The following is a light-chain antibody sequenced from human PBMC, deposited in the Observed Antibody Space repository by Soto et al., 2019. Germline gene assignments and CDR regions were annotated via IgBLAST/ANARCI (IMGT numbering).Light chain of an antibody. J-gene: IGKJ1*01. V-gene: IGKV1-33*01. CDR1: QDISNY. CDR3: QQYGYSFWP. CDR2: DAS. Sequence: EIQMTQSPSSLSASVGDRVTITCQASQDISNYLNWYQQKPGKAPKLLIYDASNLETGVPSRFSGSGSGTDFTFTISSLQPEDSAMYYCQQYGYSFWPFGQGTKVDI.